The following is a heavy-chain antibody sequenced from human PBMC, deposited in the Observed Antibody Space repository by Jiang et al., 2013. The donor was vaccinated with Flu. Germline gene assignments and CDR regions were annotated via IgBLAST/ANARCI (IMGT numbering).Heavy chain of an antibody. CDR2: DGGTT. J-gene: IGHJ6*02. CDR3: TTDSASSSWYTPVGYYYYGMDV. Sequence: DGGTTDYAAPVKGRFTISRDDSKNTLYLQMNSLKTEDTAVYYCTTDSASSSWYTPVGYYYYGMDVWGQGTTVTVSS. D-gene: IGHD6-13*01. V-gene: IGHV3-15*01.